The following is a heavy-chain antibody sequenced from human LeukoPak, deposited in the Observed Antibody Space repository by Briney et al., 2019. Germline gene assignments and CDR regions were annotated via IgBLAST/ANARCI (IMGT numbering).Heavy chain of an antibody. D-gene: IGHD1-26*01. J-gene: IGHJ4*02. CDR3: AKGLWGLPYFDY. V-gene: IGHV3-23*01. Sequence: GGSLRLSCAASGFTFSSFAMSWVRPAPGKGLEWVSAISGSGGSTYYADSVKGRFTISRDNSKNTLYLQMNSLRAEDTAVYYCAKGLWGLPYFDYWGQGTLVTVSS. CDR2: ISGSGGST. CDR1: GFTFSSFA.